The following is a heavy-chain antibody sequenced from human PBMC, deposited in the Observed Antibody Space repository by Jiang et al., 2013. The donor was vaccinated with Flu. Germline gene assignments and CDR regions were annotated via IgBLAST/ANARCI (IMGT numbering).Heavy chain of an antibody. CDR2: INPNSGGT. V-gene: IGHV1-2*04. Sequence: SGAEVKKPGASVKVSCKASGYTFTGYYMHWVRQAPGQGLEWMGWINPNSGGTNYAQKFQGWVTMTRDTSISTAYMELSRLRSDDTAVYYCARAMCPGTDGLFCDYYYGMDVWGKGTTVTVSS. D-gene: IGHD3-10*02. CDR3: ARAMCPGTDGLFCDYYYGMDV. CDR1: GYTFTGYY. J-gene: IGHJ6*04.